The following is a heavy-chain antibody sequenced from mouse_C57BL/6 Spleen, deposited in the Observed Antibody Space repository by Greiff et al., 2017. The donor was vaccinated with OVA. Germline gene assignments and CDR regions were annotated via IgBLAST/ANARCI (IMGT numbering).Heavy chain of an antibody. Sequence: VQLVESGAELVRPGASVTLSCKASGYTFTDYEMHWVKQTPVHGLEWIGAIDPETGGTAYNQKFKGKAILTADKSSSTAYMELRSLTSEDSAVYYCTRGYHYWGQGTSVTVSS. J-gene: IGHJ4*01. CDR3: TRGYHY. V-gene: IGHV1-15*01. CDR2: IDPETGGT. CDR1: GYTFTDYE. D-gene: IGHD2-2*01.